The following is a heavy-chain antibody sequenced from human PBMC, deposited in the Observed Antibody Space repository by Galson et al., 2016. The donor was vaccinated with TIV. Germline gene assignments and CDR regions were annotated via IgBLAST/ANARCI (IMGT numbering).Heavy chain of an antibody. D-gene: IGHD1-1*01. J-gene: IGHJ4*02. CDR1: GFSFNNAW. V-gene: IGHV3-7*01. CDR3: SRDLTTGNPGYDY. CDR2: IKEDGSEI. Sequence: SLRLSCATSGFSFNNAWMSWVRQAPGKGLQWVANIKEDGSEIYYVDSVKGRFTISRDNAKNSLYLQMSSLRAEDTAMYYCSRDLTTGNPGYDYWGQGTLVTVSS.